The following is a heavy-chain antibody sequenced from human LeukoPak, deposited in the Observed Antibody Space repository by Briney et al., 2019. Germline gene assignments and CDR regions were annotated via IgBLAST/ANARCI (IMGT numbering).Heavy chain of an antibody. CDR3: ARDRRWRQLPLLDY. CDR2: ISSSGSTI. CDR1: GFTFSSYE. Sequence: GGSLRLSCAASGFTFSSYEMNWVRQAPGKGLEWVSYISSSGSTIYYADSVKGRFTISRDNAKNSLYLQMKSLRAEDTAVYYCARDRRWRQLPLLDYWGQGILVTVSS. V-gene: IGHV3-48*03. J-gene: IGHJ4*02. D-gene: IGHD5-24*01.